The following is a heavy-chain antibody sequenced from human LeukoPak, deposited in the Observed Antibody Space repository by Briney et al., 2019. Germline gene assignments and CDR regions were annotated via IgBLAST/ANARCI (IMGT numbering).Heavy chain of an antibody. CDR1: GFTFSSYG. CDR3: ARIDFWMGMDV. V-gene: IGHV3-48*04. Sequence: HPGGSLRLSCAASGFTFSSYGMHWVRQAPGKGLEWVSYISSSSSTIYYADSVKGRFTISRDNAKNSLYLQMNSLRAEDTAVYYCARIDFWMGMDVWGKGTTVTVSS. J-gene: IGHJ6*04. CDR2: ISSSSSTI. D-gene: IGHD3-3*01.